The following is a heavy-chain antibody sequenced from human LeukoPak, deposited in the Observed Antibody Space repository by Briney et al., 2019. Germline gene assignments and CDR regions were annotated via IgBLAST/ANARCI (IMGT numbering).Heavy chain of an antibody. D-gene: IGHD2-21*02. CDR2: IYYSGST. V-gene: IGHV4-30-4*01. CDR1: GGSINSGEYY. Sequence: SETLSLTCTVSGGSINSGEYYWSWIRQPPGKGLEWIVYIYYSGSTYYNPSLKSRFTISLDTSKTQFSLKLSSVTAADTAVYYCARDRYCGGDCYSDAFDIWGQGTMVTVSS. J-gene: IGHJ3*02. CDR3: ARDRYCGGDCYSDAFDI.